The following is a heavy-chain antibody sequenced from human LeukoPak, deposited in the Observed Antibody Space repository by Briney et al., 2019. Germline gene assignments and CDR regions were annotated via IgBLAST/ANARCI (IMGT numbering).Heavy chain of an antibody. V-gene: IGHV3-7*01. CDR3: GRDPYYDALDY. D-gene: IGHD3-22*01. J-gene: IGHJ4*02. Sequence: GGSLRLSCAAYGFTFTNYWMSWVRQAPGKGREWVANIKDDGNEKYYVDSVKGRFTISRDNAKNSLYLQMNSLRAEDTAVYYCGRDPYYDALDYWGQGTLVTVSS. CDR2: IKDDGNEK. CDR1: GFTFTNYW.